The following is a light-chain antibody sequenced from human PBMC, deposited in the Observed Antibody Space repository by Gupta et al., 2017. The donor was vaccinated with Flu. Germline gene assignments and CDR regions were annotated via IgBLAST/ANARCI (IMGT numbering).Light chain of an antibody. J-gene: IGKJ1*01. Sequence: DIQMTQSPSTLTASVGDRVTITCRASQNISTWLAWYQQKPGKAPNLLIYKASTVENGVPSRFSGGGSGTEFTLTISSRHPDDFATYYCQHKNSSPGTFGQGTKVEVK. CDR3: QHKNSSPGT. CDR1: QNISTW. V-gene: IGKV1-5*03. CDR2: KAS.